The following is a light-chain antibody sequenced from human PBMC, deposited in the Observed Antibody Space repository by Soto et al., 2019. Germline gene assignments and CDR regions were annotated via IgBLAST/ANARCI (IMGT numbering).Light chain of an antibody. J-gene: IGKJ1*01. CDR2: DTS. Sequence: EVVRRQSPASLSGSQGECVSLCCRGSQGISDTLAWYQHKPGQTPRLLIYDTSTRATGVPARFSGSGSGTDFTLTISRLEPEDSAVYYCHQYGTSPGWTFGQGTKVDI. CDR1: QGISDT. V-gene: IGKV3D-15*02. CDR3: HQYGTSPGWT.